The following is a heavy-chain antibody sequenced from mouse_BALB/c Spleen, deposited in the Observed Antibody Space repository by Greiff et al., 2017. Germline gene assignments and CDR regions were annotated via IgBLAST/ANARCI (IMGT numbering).Heavy chain of an antibody. Sequence: EVKLVESGGGLVKPGGSLKLSCAASGFTFSDYYMYWVRQTPEKRLEWVATISDGGSYTYYPDSVKGRFTISRDNAKNNLYLQMSSLKSEDTAMYYCARDGDGYYYAMDYWGQGTSVTVSS. CDR3: ARDGDGYYYAMDY. J-gene: IGHJ4*01. CDR2: ISDGGSYT. D-gene: IGHD2-3*01. V-gene: IGHV5-4*02. CDR1: GFTFSDYY.